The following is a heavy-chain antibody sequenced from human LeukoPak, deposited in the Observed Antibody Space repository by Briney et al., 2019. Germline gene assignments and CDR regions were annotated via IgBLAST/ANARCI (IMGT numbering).Heavy chain of an antibody. CDR3: ARASSNCGGDCYYFDY. CDR1: GYTFTSYY. V-gene: IGHV1-46*03. D-gene: IGHD2-21*02. CDR2: ISPSGGST. J-gene: IGHJ4*02. Sequence: ASVKVSCKASGYTFTSYYMHWVRQAPGQGLEWMGIISPSGGSTSYAQKFQGRVTMTRDTSTSTVYMELSSLRSEDTAVYYCARASSNCGGDCYYFDYWGQGTLVTVSS.